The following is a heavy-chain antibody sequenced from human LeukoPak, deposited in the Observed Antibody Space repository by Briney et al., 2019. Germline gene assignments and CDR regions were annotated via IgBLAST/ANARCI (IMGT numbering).Heavy chain of an antibody. J-gene: IGHJ3*02. D-gene: IGHD3-22*01. CDR3: ARDSAYRDYYDSSPLFQGGAFDI. CDR1: GGSISSSSYY. V-gene: IGHV4-39*07. CDR2: IYYSGST. Sequence: SETLSLTCTVSGGSISSSSYYWGWIRQPPGKGLEWIGSIYYSGSTYYNPSLKSRVTISVDTSKNQFSLKLSSVTAADTAVYYCARDSAYRDYYDSSPLFQGGAFDIWGQGTMVTVSS.